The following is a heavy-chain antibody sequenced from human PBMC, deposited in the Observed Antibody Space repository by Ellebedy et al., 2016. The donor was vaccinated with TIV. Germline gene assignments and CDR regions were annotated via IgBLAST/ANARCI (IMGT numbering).Heavy chain of an antibody. V-gene: IGHV1-2*04. J-gene: IGHJ4*02. CDR3: ARGGSSNWYEAFDF. Sequence: AASVKVSCKASGYTFTDYYLHWVRQAPGQGLEWLGWINPNSGGTNFAQKFQGWVTLTIDTTITTAYMELSSLTSDDTATAVFYCARGGSSNWYEAFDFWGQGTLVTASS. CDR1: GYTFTDYY. CDR2: INPNSGGT. D-gene: IGHD6-13*01.